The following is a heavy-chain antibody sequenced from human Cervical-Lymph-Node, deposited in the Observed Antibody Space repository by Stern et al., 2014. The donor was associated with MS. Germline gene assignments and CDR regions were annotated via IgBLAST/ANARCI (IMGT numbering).Heavy chain of an antibody. V-gene: IGHV3-72*01. CDR1: GFTFSDHY. J-gene: IGHJ4*02. Sequence: VQLEESGGGLVQPGGSLRLSCAASGFTFSDHYMDWVRQAPGKGLEWVGRTRNKANSYTTEYAASVKGRFTISRDDSKNSLYLQMNSLKTEDTAVYYCARGGWNYVLGYFDYWGQGTLVTVSS. D-gene: IGHD1-7*01. CDR3: ARGGWNYVLGYFDY. CDR2: TRNKANSYTT.